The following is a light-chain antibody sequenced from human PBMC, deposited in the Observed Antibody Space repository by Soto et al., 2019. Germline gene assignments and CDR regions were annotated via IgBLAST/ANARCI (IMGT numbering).Light chain of an antibody. J-gene: IGKJ5*01. CDR3: QQYGSSPPVT. V-gene: IGKV3-20*01. Sequence: EIVLTQSPGTLSLSPGERATLSCRASQSVSSSYLAWYQQKPGQAPRLLIYGASGSATGIPDRFSGSGSGIDFTLTISRLEPEDFAVYYCQQYGSSPPVTFGQGTRLEIK. CDR2: GAS. CDR1: QSVSSSY.